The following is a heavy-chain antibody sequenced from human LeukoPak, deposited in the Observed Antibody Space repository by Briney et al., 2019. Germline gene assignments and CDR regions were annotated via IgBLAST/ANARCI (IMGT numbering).Heavy chain of an antibody. CDR3: ARETGGDYDFWSLDAFDI. J-gene: IGHJ3*02. V-gene: IGHV4-34*01. CDR2: INHSGST. CDR1: GGSFSGYY. Sequence: PSETLSLTCAVYGGSFSGYYWSWIRQPPGKGLEWIGEINHSGSTNYNPSLKSRVTISVDTSKNQFSLKLSSVTAADTAVYYCARETGGDYDFWSLDAFDIWGQGTMVTVSS. D-gene: IGHD3-3*01.